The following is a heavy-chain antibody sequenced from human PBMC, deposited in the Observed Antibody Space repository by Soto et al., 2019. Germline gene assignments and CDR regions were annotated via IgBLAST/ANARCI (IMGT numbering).Heavy chain of an antibody. CDR3: ARAGYYDFWSGPQYYYYGMDV. J-gene: IGHJ6*02. D-gene: IGHD3-3*01. Sequence: GASVKVSCKASGGTFSSYAISWVRQAPGQGLEWMGGIIPIFGTANYAQKFQGRVTITADESTSTAYMGLSSLRSEDTAVYYCARAGYYDFWSGPQYYYYGMDVWGQGTTVTSP. CDR2: IIPIFGTA. CDR1: GGTFSSYA. V-gene: IGHV1-69*13.